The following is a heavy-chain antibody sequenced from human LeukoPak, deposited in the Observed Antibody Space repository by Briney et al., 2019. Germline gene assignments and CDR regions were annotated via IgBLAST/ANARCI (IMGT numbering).Heavy chain of an antibody. CDR3: AKGDVVAATSSFFDL. J-gene: IGHJ2*01. CDR1: GFAFSSYA. V-gene: IGHV3-23*01. CDR2: ISGSGTST. Sequence: GGSLRLSCEASGFAFSSYAMSWVRQAPGTGLEWVSSISGSGTSTYYADSVKGRFTISRDNSKNTLYLQMNSLRAEDTAVYYCAKGDVVAATSSFFDLWGRGTLVTVSS. D-gene: IGHD1-26*01.